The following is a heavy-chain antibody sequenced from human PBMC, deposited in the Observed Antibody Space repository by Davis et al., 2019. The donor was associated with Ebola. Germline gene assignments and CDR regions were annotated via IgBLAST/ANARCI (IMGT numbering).Heavy chain of an antibody. CDR1: GFTFSSYS. Sequence: PGGSLRLSCAASGFTFSSYSMNWVRQAPGKGLEWLSYISSSSSTIYYADSVKGRFTISRDNAKNSLYLQMNSLRDEDTAVYYCARAEYCSGDCYPFDYWGQGTLVTVSS. J-gene: IGHJ4*02. CDR2: ISSSSSTI. V-gene: IGHV3-48*02. CDR3: ARAEYCSGDCYPFDY. D-gene: IGHD2-21*02.